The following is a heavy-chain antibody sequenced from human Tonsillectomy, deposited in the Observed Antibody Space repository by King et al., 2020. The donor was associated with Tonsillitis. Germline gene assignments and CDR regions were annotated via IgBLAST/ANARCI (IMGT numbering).Heavy chain of an antibody. CDR2: INSDSTFR. CDR1: GFSFSTYS. Sequence: VQLVESGGDLVQPGGSLRLSCAASGFSFSTYSFNWVRQAPGKGLEWLSYINSDSTFRYYTGSVRGRFTISRDNAKNSLYLQMNSLRDEDTAVYYCVRDRETHFRWSYFDSWGQGTLVTVSS. D-gene: IGHD2-8*01. CDR3: VRDRETHFRWSYFDS. J-gene: IGHJ4*02. V-gene: IGHV3-48*02.